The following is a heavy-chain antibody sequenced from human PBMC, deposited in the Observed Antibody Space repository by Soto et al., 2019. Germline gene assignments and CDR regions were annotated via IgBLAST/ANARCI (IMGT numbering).Heavy chain of an antibody. D-gene: IGHD2-15*01. CDR1: GFKCIGYG. Sequence: VVFLRLWWAAAGFKCIGYGIHRVLKAPGKRLEWLSSISSSGYIFSTDSVRGRFTISRDNAKNSVYLQINSLRAEDTAVYFCARDCSGGSCYPGMDFWGQGTTVTVSS. CDR2: ISSSGYI. J-gene: IGHJ6*02. CDR3: ARDCSGGSCYPGMDF. V-gene: IGHV3-21*01.